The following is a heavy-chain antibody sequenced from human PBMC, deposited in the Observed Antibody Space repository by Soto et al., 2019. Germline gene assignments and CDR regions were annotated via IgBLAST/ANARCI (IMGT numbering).Heavy chain of an antibody. CDR1: SEG. Sequence: SEGVPSGRQNIGRASEWVSAISSSSSYIYYADSVKGRFTISRDNAKYSLYLQMNSLIAEGTAVYYCARVPTYAGNLYYYYGMGFAARGATVGVSS. CDR3: ARVPTYAGNLYYYYGMGF. D-gene: IGHD3-16*01. CDR2: ISSSSSYI. V-gene: IGHV3-21*01. J-gene: IGHJ6*02.